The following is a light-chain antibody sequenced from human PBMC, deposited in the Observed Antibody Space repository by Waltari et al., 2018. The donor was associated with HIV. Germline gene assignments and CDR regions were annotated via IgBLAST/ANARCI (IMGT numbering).Light chain of an antibody. CDR3: QQYGNSPVYT. Sequence: EIVLKQSPGILSLSPGERATLSCRASQSVSSNYLAWYQQKPGRAPRLLIFDASTRASGIPDRFSGSGSGTDFTLTISRLEPEDFAVYYCQQYGNSPVYTFGQGTKLEIK. CDR1: QSVSSNY. V-gene: IGKV3-20*01. CDR2: DAS. J-gene: IGKJ2*01.